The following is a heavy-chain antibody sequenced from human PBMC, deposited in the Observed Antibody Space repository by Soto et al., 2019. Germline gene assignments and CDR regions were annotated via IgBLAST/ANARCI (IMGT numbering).Heavy chain of an antibody. V-gene: IGHV3-33*01. CDR1: GFTFSSYG. CDR2: IWYDGSNK. D-gene: IGHD3-10*01. CDR3: ARESLITMVRGVTPDWPLLY. J-gene: IGHJ4*02. Sequence: QVQLVESGGGVVQPGRSLRLSCAASGFTFSSYGMHWVRQAPGKGLEWVAVIWYDGSNKYYADSVKGRFTISRDNSKNTLYLQMNSLRAEDTAVYYCARESLITMVRGVTPDWPLLYWGQGTLVTVSS.